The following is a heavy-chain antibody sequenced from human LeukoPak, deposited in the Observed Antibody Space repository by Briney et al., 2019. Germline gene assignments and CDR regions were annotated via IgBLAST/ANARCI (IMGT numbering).Heavy chain of an antibody. CDR2: INAGTGET. Sequence: ASVKVSCRPSGYTFTSYNIHWVRQAPGQRLEWMGWINAGTGETKYSQIFQGRVTITRDTSASTAYMELSGLRSEDTAVYYCARDYYEVVDCWGQGTLVTVSS. CDR3: ARDYYEVVDC. V-gene: IGHV1-3*01. D-gene: IGHD3-22*01. CDR1: GYTFTSYN. J-gene: IGHJ4*02.